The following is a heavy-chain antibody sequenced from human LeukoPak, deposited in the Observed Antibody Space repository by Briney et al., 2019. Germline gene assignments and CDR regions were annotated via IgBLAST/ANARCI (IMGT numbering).Heavy chain of an antibody. CDR3: ARELGYCSSTSCSTFDY. CDR1: GFTFSSYG. V-gene: IGHV3-33*01. D-gene: IGHD2-2*01. J-gene: IGHJ4*02. Sequence: GGSLRLSCAASGFTFSSYGMHWVRQAPGKGLEWVVVIWYDGSNKYYADSVKGRFTISRDNSKNTLYLQMNSLRAEDTAVYYCARELGYCSSTSCSTFDYWGQGTLVTVSS. CDR2: IWYDGSNK.